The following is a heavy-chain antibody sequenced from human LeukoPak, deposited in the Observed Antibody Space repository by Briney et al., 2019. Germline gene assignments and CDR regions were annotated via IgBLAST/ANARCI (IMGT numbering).Heavy chain of an antibody. V-gene: IGHV3-30*02. CDR1: GFTFSSYG. CDR3: AKSPALRGGWFDP. J-gene: IGHJ5*02. D-gene: IGHD3-16*01. CDR2: IRCDGSNK. Sequence: PGGSLRLSCAASGFTFSSYGMHWVRQAPGKGLEWVAFIRCDGSNKYYADSVKGRFTISRDNSKNTLYLQMNSLRAEDTAVYYCAKSPALRGGWFDPWGQGTLVTVSS.